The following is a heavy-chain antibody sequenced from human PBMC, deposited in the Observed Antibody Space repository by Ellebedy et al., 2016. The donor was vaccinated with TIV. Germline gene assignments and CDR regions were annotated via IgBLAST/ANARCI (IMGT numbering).Heavy chain of an antibody. V-gene: IGHV4-34*01. J-gene: IGHJ4*02. D-gene: IGHD1-14*01. Sequence: SETLSLXXAVYGGSFSGYYWSWIRQPPGKGLEWIGEINHSGSTNYNPSLKSRVTISVDTSKNQFSLKLSSVTAADTAVYYCARIKGIRYPPPWGQGTLVTVSS. CDR3: ARIKGIRYPPP. CDR2: INHSGST. CDR1: GGSFSGYY.